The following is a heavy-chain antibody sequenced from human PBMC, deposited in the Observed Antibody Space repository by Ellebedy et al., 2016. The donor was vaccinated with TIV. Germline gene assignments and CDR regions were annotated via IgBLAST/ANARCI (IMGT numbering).Heavy chain of an antibody. CDR3: ARDGIAVAGTWFDP. V-gene: IGHV1-69*13. Sequence: ASVTVSCKASGYTFTGYYMHWVRQAPGHGLEWMGGIIPIFGTANYAQKFQGRVTITADESTSTSYMELSSLRSEDTAVYYCARDGIAVAGTWFDPWGQGTLVTVSS. J-gene: IGHJ5*02. CDR2: IIPIFGTA. D-gene: IGHD6-19*01. CDR1: GYTFTGYY.